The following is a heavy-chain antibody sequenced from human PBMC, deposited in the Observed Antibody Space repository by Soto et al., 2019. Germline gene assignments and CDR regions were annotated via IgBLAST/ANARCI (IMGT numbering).Heavy chain of an antibody. CDR2: ITSGGTVF. Sequence: LRLSCAASGFNVGDYEMNWVRQAPGKGLEWISMITSGGTVFYYADSVRGRFAISRDDTENSLHLQMNSLRVEDTAMYYCAGGRYALGVWGQGTTVTVSS. CDR1: GFNVGDYE. D-gene: IGHD3-9*01. V-gene: IGHV3-48*03. J-gene: IGHJ6*02. CDR3: AGGRYALGV.